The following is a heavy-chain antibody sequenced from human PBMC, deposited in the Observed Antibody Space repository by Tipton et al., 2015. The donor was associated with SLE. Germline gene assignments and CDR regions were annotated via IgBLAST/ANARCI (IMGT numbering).Heavy chain of an antibody. Sequence: SLRLSCTVSGGSISSSNWWSWVRQPPGKGLEWIGEIYHSGSTNYNPSLKSRVTISVDKSKNQFSLKLSSVTAADTAVYYCARDGQWLVFDYWGQGTLVTVSS. J-gene: IGHJ4*02. CDR3: ARDGQWLVFDY. CDR2: IYHSGST. V-gene: IGHV4-4*02. CDR1: GGSISSSNW. D-gene: IGHD6-19*01.